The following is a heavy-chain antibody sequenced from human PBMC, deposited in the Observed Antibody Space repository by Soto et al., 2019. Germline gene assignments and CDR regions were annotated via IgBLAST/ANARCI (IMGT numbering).Heavy chain of an antibody. CDR3: ARDGDSRSGFDY. CDR2: IYYSGST. J-gene: IGHJ4*02. CDR1: GGTISSYH. Sequence: PSETLSLTCTVSGGTISSYHWSWIRQPPGKGLEWIGYIYYSGSTNYNPSLKSRVTISVDTSKNQFSLKLSSVTAADTAVYYCARDGDSRSGFDYWGQGTLVTVSS. D-gene: IGHD3-3*01. V-gene: IGHV4-59*01.